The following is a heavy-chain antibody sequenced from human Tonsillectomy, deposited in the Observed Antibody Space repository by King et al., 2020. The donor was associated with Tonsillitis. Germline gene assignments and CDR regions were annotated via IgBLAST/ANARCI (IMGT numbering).Heavy chain of an antibody. Sequence: VQLQESGPGLVKPSETLSLTCTVSGGSISRYYWSWIRQPPGKGLEWIGYISYSGSTDYDPSLKSRVTISVDTSKNQFSLKLSSVTAADTAVYYCASKGMPYSDYLYWHFDLWGRGTLVTVSS. CDR3: ASKGMPYSDYLYWHFDL. D-gene: IGHD4-11*01. CDR2: ISYSGST. V-gene: IGHV4-59*08. J-gene: IGHJ2*01. CDR1: GGSISRYY.